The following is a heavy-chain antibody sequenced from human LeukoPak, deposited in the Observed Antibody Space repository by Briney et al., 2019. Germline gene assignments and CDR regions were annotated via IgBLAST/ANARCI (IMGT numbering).Heavy chain of an antibody. J-gene: IGHJ4*02. Sequence: GGSLRLSCAASGFTFSSYALHWVRQAPGKGLEWVAVISYDGSNKYHADSVKGRFTISRDNSKNTLYLQMDSLRAEGTALYYCARAFDVVVVAAFAYWGQGTLVTVSS. V-gene: IGHV3-30-3*01. CDR3: ARAFDVVVVAAFAY. CDR2: ISYDGSNK. CDR1: GFTFSSYA. D-gene: IGHD2-15*01.